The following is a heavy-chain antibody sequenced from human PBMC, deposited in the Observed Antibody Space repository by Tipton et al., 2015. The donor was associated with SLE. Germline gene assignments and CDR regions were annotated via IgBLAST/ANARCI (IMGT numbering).Heavy chain of an antibody. Sequence: SLRLSCAASGFTFSDYYMSWIRQAPGKGLEWVSYISSSGSTIHYADSVKGRFTISRDNAKNSLYLQMNSLRAEDTAVYYCARERDCSSTSCYNDAFDIWGQGTMVTVSS. CDR1: GFTFSDYY. D-gene: IGHD2-2*02. J-gene: IGHJ3*02. CDR3: ARERDCSSTSCYNDAFDI. CDR2: ISSSGSTI. V-gene: IGHV3-11*04.